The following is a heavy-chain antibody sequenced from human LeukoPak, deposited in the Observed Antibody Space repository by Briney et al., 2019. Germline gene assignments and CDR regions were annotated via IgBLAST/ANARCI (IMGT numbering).Heavy chain of an antibody. D-gene: IGHD6-13*01. CDR1: GFTFDDYA. V-gene: IGHV3-9*01. Sequence: GRSLRLSCAASGFTFDDYAMHWVRQAPGKGLEWVSGISWNSGSIGYADSVKGRFTISRDNAKNTLYLQMNSLRAEDTAVYYCARGVSSSPWVAFDIWGQGTMVTVSS. J-gene: IGHJ3*02. CDR2: ISWNSGSI. CDR3: ARGVSSSPWVAFDI.